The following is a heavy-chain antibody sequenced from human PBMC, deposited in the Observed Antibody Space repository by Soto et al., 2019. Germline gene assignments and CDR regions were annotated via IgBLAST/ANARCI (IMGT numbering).Heavy chain of an antibody. CDR3: ARYRYSRPDYYYYYYMDV. V-gene: IGHV3-11*01. CDR2: ISSSGSTI. CDR1: GFTFSDYY. D-gene: IGHD6-13*01. J-gene: IGHJ6*03. Sequence: GGSLRLSCAASGFTFSDYYMSWIRQAPGKGLEWVSYISSSGSTIYYADSVKGRFTISRDNAKNSLYLQMNSLRAEDTAVYYCARYRYSRPDYYYYYYMDVWGKGTTVTVSS.